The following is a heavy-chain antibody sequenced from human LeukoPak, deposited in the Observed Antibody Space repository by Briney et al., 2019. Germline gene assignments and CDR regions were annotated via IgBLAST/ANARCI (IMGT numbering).Heavy chain of an antibody. CDR3: ASSFYYDSRDY. J-gene: IGHJ4*02. CDR1: GGSFSGYF. Sequence: SETLSLTCVVYGGSFSGYFWSWIRQPPGKGLEWIGEITPSGSTNCNPSLKSRVSISIDTSKKKLSLRLTSVTAADSAVYYCASSFYYDSRDYWGQGTLVTVSS. CDR2: ITPSGST. V-gene: IGHV4-34*01. D-gene: IGHD3-22*01.